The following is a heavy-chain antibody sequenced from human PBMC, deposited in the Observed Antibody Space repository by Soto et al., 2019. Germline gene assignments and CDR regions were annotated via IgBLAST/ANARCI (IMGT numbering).Heavy chain of an antibody. V-gene: IGHV3-23*01. CDR2: ISGSGDVT. D-gene: IGHD3-10*01. J-gene: IGHJ4*02. CDR3: ASHNYYNSDRRSSPLDY. Sequence: EVHLLESGGGLVQPGGSLRLSCAASGFTFSNYAMSWVRQAPGKGLEWVSAISGSGDVTPYADSVKGRFTISRDNSKTTLYLQMNSLRDEDTAVYFCASHNYYNSDRRSSPLDYWGPGTLVTVSS. CDR1: GFTFSNYA.